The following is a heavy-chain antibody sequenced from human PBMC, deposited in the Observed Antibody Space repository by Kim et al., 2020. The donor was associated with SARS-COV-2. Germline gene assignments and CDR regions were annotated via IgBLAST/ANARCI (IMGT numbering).Heavy chain of an antibody. CDR1: GFTFSSYG. CDR3: AKQYYDILTGYYEVFDY. J-gene: IGHJ4*02. V-gene: IGHV3-30*18. CDR2: ISYDGSNK. D-gene: IGHD3-9*01. Sequence: GGSLRLSCAASGFTFSSYGMHWVRQAPGKGLEWVAVISYDGSNKYYADSVKGRFTISRDNSKNTLYLQMNSLRAEDTAVYYCAKQYYDILTGYYEVFDYWGQGTLVTVSS.